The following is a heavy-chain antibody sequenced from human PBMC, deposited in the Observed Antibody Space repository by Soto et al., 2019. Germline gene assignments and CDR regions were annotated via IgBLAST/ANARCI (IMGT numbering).Heavy chain of an antibody. CDR2: IYWNDDK. Sequence: QITLKESGPTLVKPTQTLTLTCTFSGFSLSTSGEGVGWIRQPPGKALEWLALIYWNDDKRYSPSLKSRLTITKDTSKNQVVLTLTNMDPLDTATYFCAHFSGSEQFDYWGQGTLVTVSS. V-gene: IGHV2-5*01. D-gene: IGHD5-12*01. CDR3: AHFSGSEQFDY. J-gene: IGHJ4*02. CDR1: GFSLSTSGEG.